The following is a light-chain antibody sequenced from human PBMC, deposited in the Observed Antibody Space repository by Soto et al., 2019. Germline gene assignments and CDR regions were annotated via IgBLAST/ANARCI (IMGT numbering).Light chain of an antibody. J-gene: IGKJ4*01. CDR1: QGIRND. V-gene: IGKV1-6*01. Sequence: AVQITHSPSSLSASVGDRVIITCRSSQGIRNDLSWYQQKPGKAPKLLIYGASRLQSGVPSRFSGSGSGTDFTLTISSLQPEDFATYYCLQDDNYPLTFGGGTKV. CDR3: LQDDNYPLT. CDR2: GAS.